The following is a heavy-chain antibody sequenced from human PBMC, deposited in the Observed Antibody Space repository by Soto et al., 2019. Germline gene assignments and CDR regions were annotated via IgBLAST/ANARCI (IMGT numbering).Heavy chain of an antibody. Sequence: ASETLSLTCAVYGGSFSGYYWSWIRQPPGKGLEWIGEINHSGSTNYNPSLKSRVTISVDTSKNQFSLKLSSVTAADTAVYYCARFNIAVVDYWGQGTLVTVSS. V-gene: IGHV4-34*01. CDR3: ARFNIAVVDY. J-gene: IGHJ4*02. CDR2: INHSGST. D-gene: IGHD6-19*01. CDR1: GGSFSGYY.